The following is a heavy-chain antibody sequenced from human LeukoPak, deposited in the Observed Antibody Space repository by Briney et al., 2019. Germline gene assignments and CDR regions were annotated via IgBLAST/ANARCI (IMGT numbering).Heavy chain of an antibody. Sequence: PSETLSLTCAVYGGSFSGYYWTWIRQPPGKGLEWIGEINHSGNTNSNPSLKSRVTMSVDTSKNQFSLKLSSLTAADTAMYYFAXXXXXXXXXGKIRYYYYMDVWGKGTTITISS. V-gene: IGHV4-34*01. J-gene: IGHJ6*03. CDR2: INHSGNT. D-gene: IGHD4-23*01. CDR3: AXXXXXXXXXGKIRYYYYMDV. CDR1: GGSFSGYY.